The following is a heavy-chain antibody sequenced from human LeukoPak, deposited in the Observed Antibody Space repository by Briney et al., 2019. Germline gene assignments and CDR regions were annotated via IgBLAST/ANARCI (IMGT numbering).Heavy chain of an antibody. CDR1: RGSISSLSYY. D-gene: IGHD2-2*01. CDR2: IRYGGNT. J-gene: IGHJ4*02. V-gene: IGHV4-39*01. Sequence: SETLSLTCTVSRGSISSLSYYWGWIRQPPGMGLEWIGSIRYGGNTYYNPSLTGRVTVSVDTSKNQFSLELNSVTAADTAVYYCARTPGVVPAASFDYWGQGALVTVSS. CDR3: ARTPGVVPAASFDY.